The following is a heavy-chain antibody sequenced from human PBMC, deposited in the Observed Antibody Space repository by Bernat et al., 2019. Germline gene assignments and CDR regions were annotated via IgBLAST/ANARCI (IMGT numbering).Heavy chain of an antibody. CDR1: GFTFSSYA. CDR3: AKGRIYCSSTSCYALYYYYYYMDV. Sequence: EVQLLESGGGLVQPGGSLRLSCAASGFTFSSYAMSWVRQAPGKGLEWVSAISCSGGSTYYADSVKGRFTISRDNSKHTLYLQMNSLRAEDTAVYYCAKGRIYCSSTSCYALYYYYYYMDVWGKGTTVTVSS. J-gene: IGHJ6*03. V-gene: IGHV3-23*01. D-gene: IGHD2-2*01. CDR2: ISCSGGST.